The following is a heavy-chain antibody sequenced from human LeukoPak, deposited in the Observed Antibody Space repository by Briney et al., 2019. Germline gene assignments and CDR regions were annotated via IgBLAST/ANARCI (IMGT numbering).Heavy chain of an antibody. V-gene: IGHV3-21*06. Sequence: GGSLRLSCATSGLTFSTSGFNWVRQAPGKGLEWVASIGPTGFDRYHADSIKGRFTISRDNANNFLYLQIDSLRAEDTAVYYCATETNGRHYDYWGQGTLLTVSS. J-gene: IGHJ4*02. CDR1: GLTFSTSG. CDR2: IGPTGFDR. D-gene: IGHD1-14*01. CDR3: ATETNGRHYDY.